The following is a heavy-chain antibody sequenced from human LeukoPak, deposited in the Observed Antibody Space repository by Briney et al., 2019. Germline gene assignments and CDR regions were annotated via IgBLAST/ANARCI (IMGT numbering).Heavy chain of an antibody. CDR1: GGSISSSGYY. Sequence: SETLSLTCTVSGGSISSSGYYWNWIRQPPGKGLEWIGTIYYSGSTYYSPSLKNRVTISVDTFKNQFSLKLSSVTAADTAVYYCARHGGYYYYALDIWGQGTMVTVSS. CDR2: IYYSGST. CDR3: ARHGGYYYYALDI. J-gene: IGHJ3*02. V-gene: IGHV4-39*01. D-gene: IGHD3-22*01.